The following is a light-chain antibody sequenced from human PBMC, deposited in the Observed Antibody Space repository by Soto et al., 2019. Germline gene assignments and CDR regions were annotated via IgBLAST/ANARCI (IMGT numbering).Light chain of an antibody. Sequence: DIQMTQSPSTLSASIGDTVTVACRASQGISNWLAWYQQKPGKAPKLLIFDASGLESGVPSRFSGSGSGTEFTLTISSLQPEDFATYYCQQSYSIPPITFGQGTRLEIK. J-gene: IGKJ5*01. CDR2: DAS. CDR3: QQSYSIPPIT. V-gene: IGKV1-5*01. CDR1: QGISNW.